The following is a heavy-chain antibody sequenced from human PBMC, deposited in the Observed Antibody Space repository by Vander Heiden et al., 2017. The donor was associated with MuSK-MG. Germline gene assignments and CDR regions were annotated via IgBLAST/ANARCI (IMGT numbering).Heavy chain of an antibody. CDR3: ARYGYNYGEIDY. CDR1: GGTFNNYA. J-gene: IGHJ4*02. D-gene: IGHD5-18*01. Sequence: QVQLVQSGAEVKKPGSSVRVSCKASGGTFNNYALSWVRQAPGQGLEWMGGIIPIFTTTHYAQKFQGRVTITADESTSTAYMELSSLRSEDTAVYFCARYGYNYGEIDYWGQGTLVTVSS. V-gene: IGHV1-69*01. CDR2: IIPIFTTT.